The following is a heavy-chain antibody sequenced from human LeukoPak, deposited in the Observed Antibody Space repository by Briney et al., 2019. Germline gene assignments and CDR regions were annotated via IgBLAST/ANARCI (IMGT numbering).Heavy chain of an antibody. J-gene: IGHJ4*02. V-gene: IGHV4-31*03. CDR1: GGSISSGGYY. CDR2: IYYSGST. CDR3: ASIPPIGGYNWNYDDYYFDY. D-gene: IGHD1-7*01. Sequence: SQTLSLTCTVSGGSISSGGYYRSWIRQHPWKGLEWIGYIYYSGSTYYNPSLKSRVTISVDTSKNQFSLKLSSVTAADTAVYYCASIPPIGGYNWNYDDYYFDYWGQGTLVTVSS.